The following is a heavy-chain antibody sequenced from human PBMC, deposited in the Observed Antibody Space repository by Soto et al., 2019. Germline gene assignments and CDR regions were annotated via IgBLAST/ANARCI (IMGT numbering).Heavy chain of an antibody. V-gene: IGHV5-51*01. CDR3: ARSLVPAAPRGPIDY. J-gene: IGHJ4*02. Sequence: GESLKISCKGSGYSFTSYWIGWVRQMPGKGLEWMGVIYPGDSDTRYSPSFQGQVTISADKSISTAYLQWSSLKASDTAMYYCARSLVPAAPRGPIDYWGQGTLVTVSS. CDR2: IYPGDSDT. CDR1: GYSFTSYW. D-gene: IGHD2-2*01.